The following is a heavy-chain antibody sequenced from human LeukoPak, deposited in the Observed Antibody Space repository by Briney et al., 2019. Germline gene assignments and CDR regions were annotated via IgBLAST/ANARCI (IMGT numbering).Heavy chain of an antibody. J-gene: IGHJ4*02. CDR1: GGSISSSSYY. CDR2: IYYSGST. V-gene: IGHV4-39*07. Sequence: IPSETLSLTCTVSGGSISSSSYYWGWIRQPPGKGLEWIGSIYYSGSTYYNPSLKSRVTISVDTSKNQFSLKLSSVTAADTAVYYCARVTIFGVVIMTYYFDYWGQGTLVNVSS. D-gene: IGHD3-3*01. CDR3: ARVTIFGVVIMTYYFDY.